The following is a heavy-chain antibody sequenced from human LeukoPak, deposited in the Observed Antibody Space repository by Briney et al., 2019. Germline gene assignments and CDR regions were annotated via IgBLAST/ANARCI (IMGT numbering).Heavy chain of an antibody. V-gene: IGHV3-72*01. D-gene: IGHD1-26*01. CDR3: AREWDSGSYYLGYFDY. CDR2: IRNKANSYTT. J-gene: IGHJ4*02. Sequence: PGGSLRLSCAASGFTVSNNYMNWVRQAPGKGLEWVGRIRNKANSYTTEYAASVKGRFTISRDDSKNSLYLQMNSLKCEDTAVYYCAREWDSGSYYLGYFDYWGQGTLVTVSS. CDR1: GFTVSNNY.